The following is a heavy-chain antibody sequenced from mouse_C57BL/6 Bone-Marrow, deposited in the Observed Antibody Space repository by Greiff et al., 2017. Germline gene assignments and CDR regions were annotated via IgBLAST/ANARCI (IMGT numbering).Heavy chain of an antibody. CDR3: AGDLTGSGFDY. V-gene: IGHV1-59*01. CDR2: IDPSDSYT. J-gene: IGHJ2*01. Sequence: QVQLQQPGAELVRPGTSVKLSCKASGYTFTSYWMHWVKQRPGQGLEWIGVIDPSDSYTNYNQKFKGKATLTVYTSSSTAYMQLSSLTSEDSAVYYCAGDLTGSGFDYWGQGTTLTVSS. D-gene: IGHD4-1*01. CDR1: GYTFTSYW.